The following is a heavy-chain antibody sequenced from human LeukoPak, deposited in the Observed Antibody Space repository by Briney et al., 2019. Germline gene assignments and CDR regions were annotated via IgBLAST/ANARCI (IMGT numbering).Heavy chain of an antibody. J-gene: IGHJ4*02. CDR3: AKDITSYYYDSSGSLFDY. Sequence: QTGRSLTRSCSASGFTFDDFAMHRVRPAPGQGLEWVSGLSRNSGSIGYADSVKGRFTISRDNATNSLYLQMNSLRAEDTALYYCAKDITSYYYDSSGSLFDYWGQGTLVTVSS. V-gene: IGHV3-9*01. CDR1: GFTFDDFA. D-gene: IGHD3-22*01. CDR2: LSRNSGSI.